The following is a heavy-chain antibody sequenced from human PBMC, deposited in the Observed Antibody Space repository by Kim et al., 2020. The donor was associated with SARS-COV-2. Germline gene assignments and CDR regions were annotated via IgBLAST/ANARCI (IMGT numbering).Heavy chain of an antibody. Sequence: ASVKVSCKASGYIFTSYVMHWVRQAPGQRLEWMGWINTGNGNTKYSQKFQGRVTITRDTSASTAYMELSSLRSEDTAVYYCARKSGSSSSFQWFDPWGQGTLVTVSS. CDR1: GYIFTSYV. D-gene: IGHD6-6*01. CDR3: ARKSGSSSSFQWFDP. V-gene: IGHV1-3*04. CDR2: INTGNGNT. J-gene: IGHJ5*02.